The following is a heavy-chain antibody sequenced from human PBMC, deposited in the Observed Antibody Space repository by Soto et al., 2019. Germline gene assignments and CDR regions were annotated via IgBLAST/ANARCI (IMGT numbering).Heavy chain of an antibody. CDR2: INHSGST. Sequence: SETLSLTCAVYGGSLSGYYWSWIRQPPGKGLEWIGEINHSGSTNYNPSLKSRVTISVDTSKNQFSLKLSSVTAADTAVYYCARMGRRGYSYGLDYWGQGTLVTVSS. V-gene: IGHV4-34*01. J-gene: IGHJ4*02. D-gene: IGHD5-18*01. CDR1: GGSLSGYY. CDR3: ARMGRRGYSYGLDY.